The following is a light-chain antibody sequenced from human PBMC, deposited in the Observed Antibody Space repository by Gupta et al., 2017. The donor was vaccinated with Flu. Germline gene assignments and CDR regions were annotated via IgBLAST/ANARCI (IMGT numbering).Light chain of an antibody. CDR3: AEWADRLKVGV. V-gene: IGLV1-44*01. CDR1: SPNIGSNT. CDR2: SNN. Sequence: QSVLTQPPSASGTPGQRVTISCSGSSPNIGSNTVNWYQQLQGTAPKLLSDSNNQRPSGVPDRFAGYKAGTSDYPAPSGLQSEYEAEDDGAEWADRLKVGVFGGGTKMTVL. J-gene: IGLJ3*02.